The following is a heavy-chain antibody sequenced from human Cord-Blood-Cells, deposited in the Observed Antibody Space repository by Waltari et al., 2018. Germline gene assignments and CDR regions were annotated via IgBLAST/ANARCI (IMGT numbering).Heavy chain of an antibody. V-gene: IGHV4-38-2*01. CDR2: IYHSGST. CDR1: GYSISSGYY. CDR3: ATARGYPFDY. Sequence: QVQLQESGPGLVKPSETLSLTCAVSGYSISSGYYWGWIRQPPGKGLEWIGSIYHSGSTYYNPSRKSRGTISVDTSKSQFSLKLSSVTAADTAVYYCATARGYPFDYWGQGTLVTVSS. J-gene: IGHJ4*02. D-gene: IGHD2-2*01.